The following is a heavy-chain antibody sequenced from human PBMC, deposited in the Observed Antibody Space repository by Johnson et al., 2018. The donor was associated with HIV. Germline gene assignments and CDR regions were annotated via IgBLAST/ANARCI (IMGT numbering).Heavy chain of an antibody. V-gene: IGHV3-23*04. CDR1: GFTFSSYA. Sequence: VQLVESGGGLVQPGGSLRLSCAASGFTFSSYAMSWVRQAPGKGLEWVSGISGSGGRTYYADFVKGRFTISRDTSKNTLYLQMNSLTAEDTAIYYCAKEVYDYVWGSYRYTFGAFDIWGQGTMVTVSS. J-gene: IGHJ3*02. D-gene: IGHD3-16*02. CDR3: AKEVYDYVWGSYRYTFGAFDI. CDR2: ISGSGGRT.